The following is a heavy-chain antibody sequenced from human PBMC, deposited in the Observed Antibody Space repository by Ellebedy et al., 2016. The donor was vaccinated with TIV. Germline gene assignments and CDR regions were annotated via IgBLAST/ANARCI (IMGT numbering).Heavy chain of an antibody. Sequence: GESLKISXAAAGFTFSSHAMSWVRQAPGKGLEWVSAISGSGGSTYYADSVKGRFTISRDNSKNTLYLEMNSLRAEDTAVYYCAKDIEPNLRYFDWPTGGMDVWGQGTTVTVSS. V-gene: IGHV3-23*01. D-gene: IGHD3-9*01. CDR3: AKDIEPNLRYFDWPTGGMDV. CDR2: ISGSGGST. J-gene: IGHJ6*02. CDR1: GFTFSSHA.